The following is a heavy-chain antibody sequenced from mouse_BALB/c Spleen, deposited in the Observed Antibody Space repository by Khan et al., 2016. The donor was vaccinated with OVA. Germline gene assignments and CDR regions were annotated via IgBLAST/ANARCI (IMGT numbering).Heavy chain of an antibody. CDR2: ISPGSGDT. CDR3: ARRNYVGYTFAD. V-gene: IGHV1-77*01. Sequence: QVQLQQSGAELARPGASVKLSCKASGYTFNDYYINWVKQRTGQGLEWIGEISPGSGDTYYNARFKGKATLTADKSSSTAYMQLSSLTSEASAVYFWARRNYVGYTFADWGQGTLVTVSA. CDR1: GYTFNDYY. D-gene: IGHD1-2*01. J-gene: IGHJ3*01.